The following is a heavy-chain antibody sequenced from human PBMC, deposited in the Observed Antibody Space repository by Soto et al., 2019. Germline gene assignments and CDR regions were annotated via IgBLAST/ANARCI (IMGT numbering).Heavy chain of an antibody. D-gene: IGHD4-17*01. CDR1: GFTFSSYG. CDR2: ISYDGSNK. J-gene: IGHJ6*03. CDR3: AKESGDYLARSLYYYYYYMDV. V-gene: IGHV3-30*18. Sequence: QVQLVESGGGVVQPGRSLRLSCAASGFTFSSYGMHWVRQAPGKGLEWVAVISYDGSNKYYADSVKGRFTISRDNSKNTLYLQMNSLRAEDTAVYYCAKESGDYLARSLYYYYYYMDVWGKGTTVTVSS.